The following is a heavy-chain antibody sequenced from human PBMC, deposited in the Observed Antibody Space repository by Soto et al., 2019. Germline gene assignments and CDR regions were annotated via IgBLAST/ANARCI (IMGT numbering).Heavy chain of an antibody. CDR1: GYTLTSYY. CDR2: INPSGGST. J-gene: IGHJ5*02. V-gene: IGHV1-46*01. D-gene: IGHD3-10*01. CDR3: ARDYGGALLWFRELLPNWFDP. Sequence: ASVKVSCKASGYTLTSYYMHWVRQAPGQGLEWMGIINPSGGSTSYAQKFQGRVTMTRDTSTSTVYMELSSLRSEDTAVYYCARDYGGALLWFRELLPNWFDPWGQGTLVTVSS.